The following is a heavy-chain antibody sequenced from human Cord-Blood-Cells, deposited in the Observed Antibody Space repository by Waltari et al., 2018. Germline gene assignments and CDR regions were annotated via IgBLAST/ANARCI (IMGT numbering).Heavy chain of an antibody. J-gene: IGHJ4*02. CDR2: INHSGST. Sequence: QVQLQQWGAGLLKPSETLSLTCAVYGGSFSGYSWSWIRQPPGKGLEWIGEINHSGSTNYNPSLKSRVTISVDTSKNQFSLKLSSVTAADTAVYYCARLYYFDYWGQGTLVTVSS. V-gene: IGHV4-34*01. CDR3: ARLYYFDY. CDR1: GGSFSGYS.